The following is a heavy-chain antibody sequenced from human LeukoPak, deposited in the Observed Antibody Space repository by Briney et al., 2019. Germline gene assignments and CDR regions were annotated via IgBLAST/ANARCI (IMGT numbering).Heavy chain of an antibody. CDR2: ISAYNGNT. D-gene: IGHD1-1*01. CDR3: ARDQQLGTQYYFDY. CDR1: GYTFTSYG. J-gene: IGHJ4*02. V-gene: IGHV1-18*01. Sequence: ASVKVSCKASGYTFTSYGISWVRQSTGQGLEWMGWISAYNGNTNYAQKLQGRVTVTTDTSTSTAYMELRSLRSDDTAVYYCARDQQLGTQYYFDYWGQGTLVTVSS.